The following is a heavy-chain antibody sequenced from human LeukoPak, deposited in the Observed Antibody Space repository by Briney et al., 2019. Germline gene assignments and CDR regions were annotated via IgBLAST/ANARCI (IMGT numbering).Heavy chain of an antibody. CDR1: GYTFTEYY. D-gene: IGHD2-2*01. CDR3: ARANFLYCSSTTCLFDY. Sequence: ASVKVSCKASGYTFTEYYMHWVRQAPGQGFEWMGWINPNSGDTNYAQKFQGRVTMTRDTSISTAHMELSRLRSDDTAMYYCARANFLYCSSTTCLFDYWGQGTLVIVSS. J-gene: IGHJ4*02. CDR2: INPNSGDT. V-gene: IGHV1-2*02.